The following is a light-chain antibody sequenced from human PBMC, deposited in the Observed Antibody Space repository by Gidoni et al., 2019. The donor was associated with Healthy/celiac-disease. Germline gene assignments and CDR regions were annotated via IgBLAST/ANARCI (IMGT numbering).Light chain of an antibody. CDR3: QQYYSCPYT. CDR2: AAS. CDR1: KGIRSY. V-gene: IGKV1D-8*02. J-gene: IGKJ2*01. Sequence: AIWMTKSPSLLSASTGDRVTILCRMSKGIRSYLSWYKQKPGKAPELLIYAASTLQSGGPSRFSGSGSGTDVTLTISCLQSEDFATYYCQQYYSCPYTFXXXTKLEIK.